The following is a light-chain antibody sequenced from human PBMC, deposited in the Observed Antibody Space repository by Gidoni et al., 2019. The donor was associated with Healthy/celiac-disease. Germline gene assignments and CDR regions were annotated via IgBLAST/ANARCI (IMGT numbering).Light chain of an antibody. CDR2: GAS. J-gene: IGKJ1*01. V-gene: IGKV3-15*01. CDR1: QSVRSN. CDR3: QQYNNWPRT. Sequence: DIVMTQSTATLSVSPGERATLSCRASQSVRSNLAWYQQKPGQAPRLLIYGASTRATGIPARFSGRGSGTECTVTISSLQSEDFAVYYWQQYNNWPRTFGQGTKVEIK.